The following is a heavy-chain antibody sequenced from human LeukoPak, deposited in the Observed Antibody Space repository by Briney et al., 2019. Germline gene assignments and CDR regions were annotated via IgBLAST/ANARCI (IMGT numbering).Heavy chain of an antibody. Sequence: SETLSLTCTVSGGSISSYYWSWIRQPPGKGREGSGYINYSGSTKYNPSLKSRVTISVDTSKNQFSLKVSSVTAADTAVYYCARHPIVGAFLGLWGRGTLVTVSS. CDR1: GGSISSYY. J-gene: IGHJ2*01. D-gene: IGHD1-26*01. CDR2: INYSGST. CDR3: ARHPIVGAFLGL. V-gene: IGHV4-59*08.